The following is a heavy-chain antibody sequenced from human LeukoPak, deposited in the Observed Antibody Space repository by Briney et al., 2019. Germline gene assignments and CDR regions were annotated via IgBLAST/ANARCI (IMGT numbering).Heavy chain of an antibody. D-gene: IGHD6-19*01. CDR3: ARAGGWARGDYKAHAFDI. CDR2: ISVYKGDT. J-gene: IGHJ3*02. Sequence: ASVKVSCKASGYTFTNFGISWVRQAPGQGLEWMGWISVYKGDTNYAQILQGRVTMTTDTSTSTAYMELRSLTSDDTAVYYCARAGGWARGDYKAHAFDIWGQGTMVTVSS. CDR1: GYTFTNFG. V-gene: IGHV1-18*01.